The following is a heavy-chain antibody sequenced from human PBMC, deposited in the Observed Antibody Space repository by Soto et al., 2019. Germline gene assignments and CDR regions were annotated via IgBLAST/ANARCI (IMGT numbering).Heavy chain of an antibody. CDR3: ARERAVSANFFDY. V-gene: IGHV1-3*04. D-gene: IGHD2-21*02. J-gene: IGHJ4*02. CDR2: INTGSGSS. Sequence: QVQLVQSGAEVKKPGASVKVSCKASRYTFTRYAIHWVRQAPGQGLEWMGWINTGSGSSRYSQNFQGRVTITRDTPASSAYMELSSLIFEDTGVYYCARERAVSANFFDYWGQGTLVTVSS. CDR1: RYTFTRYA.